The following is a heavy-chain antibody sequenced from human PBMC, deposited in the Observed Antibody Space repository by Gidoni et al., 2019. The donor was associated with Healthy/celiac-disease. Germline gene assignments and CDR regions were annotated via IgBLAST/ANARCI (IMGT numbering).Heavy chain of an antibody. CDR3: TRDFYSSSSHRDY. D-gene: IGHD6-6*01. Sequence: EVQLVESGGGLVQPGRSLRLSCTASGFTFGHYAMSWFRQAPGKGLEWVGFIRSKAYGGTTEYAASVKGRFNISRDDSKSIAYLQMNSLKTEDTAVYYCTRDFYSSSSHRDYWGQGTLVTVSS. CDR1: GFTFGHYA. CDR2: IRSKAYGGTT. J-gene: IGHJ4*02. V-gene: IGHV3-49*03.